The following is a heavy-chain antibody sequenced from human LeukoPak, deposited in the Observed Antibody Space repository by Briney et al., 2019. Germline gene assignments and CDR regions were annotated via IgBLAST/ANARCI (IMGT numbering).Heavy chain of an antibody. D-gene: IGHD6-19*01. V-gene: IGHV3-53*01. Sequence: GGSLRLSCVASGFIFSRYAMSWVRQAPGKGLEWVSVIYSGGSTYYADSVKGRFTISRDNSKNTLYLQMNSLRAEDTAVYYCARRKYSSGLYYYGMDVWGQGTTVTVSS. CDR1: GFIFSRYA. CDR3: ARRKYSSGLYYYGMDV. J-gene: IGHJ6*02. CDR2: IYSGGST.